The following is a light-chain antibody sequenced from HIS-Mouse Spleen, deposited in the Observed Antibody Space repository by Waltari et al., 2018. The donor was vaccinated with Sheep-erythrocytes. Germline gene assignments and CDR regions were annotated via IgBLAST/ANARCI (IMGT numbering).Light chain of an antibody. J-gene: IGLJ3*02. CDR2: AGS. CDR1: SSDVGSYNL. CDR3: CSYAGSSTPWV. Sequence: QSITISCTGTSSDVGSYNLASWYQQHPGKAPKLMIYAGSKRPSGVSNRFSGSKSGNTASLTISGLQAEDEADYYCCSYAGSSTPWVFGGGTKLTVL. V-gene: IGLV2-23*01.